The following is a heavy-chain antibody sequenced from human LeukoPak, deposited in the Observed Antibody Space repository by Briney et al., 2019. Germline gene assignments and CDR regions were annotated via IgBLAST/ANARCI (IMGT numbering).Heavy chain of an antibody. J-gene: IGHJ5*02. V-gene: IGHV4-39*07. CDR1: GDSISSGDYY. D-gene: IGHD6-19*01. Sequence: PSQTLSLTCSVSGDSISSGDYYWGWIRQPPGKGLEWIGSIYYSGSTYYNPSLKSRVTISVDTSKNQFSLKLSSVTAADTAVYYCARGIAVATPYNWFDPWGQGTLVTVSS. CDR2: IYYSGST. CDR3: ARGIAVATPYNWFDP.